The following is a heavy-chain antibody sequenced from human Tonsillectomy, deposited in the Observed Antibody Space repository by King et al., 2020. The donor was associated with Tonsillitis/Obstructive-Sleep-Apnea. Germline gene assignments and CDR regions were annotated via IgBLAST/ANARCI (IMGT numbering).Heavy chain of an antibody. V-gene: IGHV3-23*04. CDR1: GFTFRNYA. CDR3: AGGPAGADYYYMDV. Sequence: VQLVESGGGLIQPGGSLRLSCTASGFTFRNYAMSWVRQAPGKGLEWVSSISDRGDNTFNADSVKGRFTFSRDNSKNTLYLQMNSLRAEDTAVYYCAGGPAGADYYYMDVWGKGTTVTVSS. CDR2: ISDRGDNT. J-gene: IGHJ6*03. D-gene: IGHD6-19*01.